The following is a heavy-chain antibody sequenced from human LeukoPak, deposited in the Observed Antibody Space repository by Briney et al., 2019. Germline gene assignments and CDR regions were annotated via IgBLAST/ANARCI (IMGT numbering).Heavy chain of an antibody. CDR3: ARDAGIEQGGYGRNDYFDY. CDR2: IYYSGST. J-gene: IGHJ4*02. Sequence: SETLSLTCTVSGGSISSYYWSWIRQPPGKGLEWIGYIYYSGSTNYNPSLKSRVTISVDTSKNQFSLKLSSVTAADTAVYYCARDAGIEQGGYGRNDYFDYWGQGTLVTVSS. CDR1: GGSISSYY. D-gene: IGHD5-12*01. V-gene: IGHV4-59*01.